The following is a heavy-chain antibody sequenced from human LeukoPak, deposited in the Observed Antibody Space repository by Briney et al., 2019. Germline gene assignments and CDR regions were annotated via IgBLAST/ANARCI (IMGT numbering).Heavy chain of an antibody. CDR2: INSDGSST. CDR3: ARGWGIAAAGTDFDY. V-gene: IGHV3-74*01. CDR1: GFTFSSYW. D-gene: IGHD6-13*01. Sequence: PGGSLRLSCAASGFTFSSYWMHWVRQAPGKGLVWVSRINSDGSSTSYADSVKGRFTISRDNAKNSLYLQMNSLRAEDTAVYYCARGWGIAAAGTDFDYWGQGTLVTVSS. J-gene: IGHJ4*02.